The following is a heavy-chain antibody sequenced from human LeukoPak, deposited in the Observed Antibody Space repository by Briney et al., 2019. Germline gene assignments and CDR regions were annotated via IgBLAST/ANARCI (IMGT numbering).Heavy chain of an antibody. J-gene: IGHJ3*02. D-gene: IGHD3-10*01. CDR3: AKSNGYGLVDI. V-gene: IGHV4-59*12. CDR2: IYYSGST. Sequence: SETLSLTCTVSGGSISSYYWSWIRQPPGKGLEWIGYIYYSGSTNYNPSLKSRVTISLDTSRNQFSLRLNSVTAADTAVYYCAKSNGYGLVDIWGQGTMVTVSS. CDR1: GGSISSYY.